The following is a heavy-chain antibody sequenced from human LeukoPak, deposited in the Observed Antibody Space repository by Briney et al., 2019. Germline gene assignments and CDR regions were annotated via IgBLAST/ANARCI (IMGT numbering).Heavy chain of an antibody. CDR1: GGSISSGDYY. Sequence: PSETLSLTCIVSGGSISSGDYYWSWIRQPPGKGLEWIGYIYYSGSTYYNPSLKSRVTISVDTSKNQFSLKLSSVTAADTAVYYCARGGKAAVRFDLWGRGTLVTVSS. CDR2: IYYSGST. D-gene: IGHD2-15*01. J-gene: IGHJ2*01. CDR3: ARGGKAAVRFDL. V-gene: IGHV4-30-4*01.